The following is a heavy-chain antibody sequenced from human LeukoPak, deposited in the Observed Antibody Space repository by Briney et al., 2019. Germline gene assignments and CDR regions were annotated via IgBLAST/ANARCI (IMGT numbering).Heavy chain of an antibody. CDR3: ARDDYYDSSGYYLPDY. Sequence: PGGSLRLSCAASGFTFTIYAMNWVRQAPGKGLEWGSVISGSGGIKDYADSVKGRFTISRDNAKNTLYLQMNSLRAEDTAVYYCARDDYYDSSGYYLPDYWGQGTLVTVSS. V-gene: IGHV3-23*01. CDR2: ISGSGGIK. CDR1: GFTFTIYA. J-gene: IGHJ4*02. D-gene: IGHD3-22*01.